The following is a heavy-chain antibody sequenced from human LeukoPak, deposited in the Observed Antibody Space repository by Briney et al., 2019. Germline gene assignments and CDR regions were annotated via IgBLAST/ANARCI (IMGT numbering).Heavy chain of an antibody. J-gene: IGHJ5*01. V-gene: IGHV4-39*07. CDR1: GGSISSIKYY. Sequence: SETLSLTCIVSGGSISSIKYYWGWIRQPPGKGVEWVDEISHGGRAIYRPSLQSRLTISLVTSKNQFSLKLSSVTAADTAVYYCAREEPYDSTWASDSNWFDPWGQGTLVTVSS. CDR2: ISHGGRA. CDR3: AREEPYDSTWASDSNWFDP. D-gene: IGHD3-22*01.